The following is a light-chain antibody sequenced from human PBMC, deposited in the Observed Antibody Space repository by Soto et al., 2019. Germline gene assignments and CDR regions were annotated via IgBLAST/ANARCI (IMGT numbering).Light chain of an antibody. CDR2: AVT. CDR1: SSDVGGYNY. CDR3: CSYAGSNTWV. V-gene: IGLV2-11*02. J-gene: IGLJ3*02. Sequence: QSALTQPRSVSGSPGQSVTISCNGASSDVGGYNYVSWHQQHPGKAPKLIIFAVTQRPSAVPDRFSGSKSGNTASLTISGLQADDEADYYCCSYAGSNTWVFGGGTKLTVL.